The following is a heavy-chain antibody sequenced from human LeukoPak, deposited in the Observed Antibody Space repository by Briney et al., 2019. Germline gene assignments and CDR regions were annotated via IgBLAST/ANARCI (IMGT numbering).Heavy chain of an antibody. CDR3: AKESRGYSYGSTFDY. J-gene: IGHJ4*02. CDR1: GFTFSSYA. CDR2: ISGSGGST. Sequence: PGGSLRLSCAASGFTFSSYAMHWVRQAPGKGLEWVSAISGSGGSTYYADSVKGRFTISRDNSKNTLYLQMNSLRAEDTAVYYCAKESRGYSYGSTFDYWGQGTLVTVSS. D-gene: IGHD5-18*01. V-gene: IGHV3-23*01.